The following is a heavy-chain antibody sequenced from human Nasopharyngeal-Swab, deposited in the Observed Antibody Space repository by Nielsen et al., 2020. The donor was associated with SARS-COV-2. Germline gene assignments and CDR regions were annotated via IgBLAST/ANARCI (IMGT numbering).Heavy chain of an antibody. Sequence: GESLKISCAASGFRFSDYVMHWVRQAPGQGLEWVSRLSHDGTTTSYADSVKGRFTVSRDNAKNTMYLQMSSLGAEDTAIYYCARGLRWHYYYYGMDVWGQGTTVTVSS. J-gene: IGHJ6*02. D-gene: IGHD4-23*01. CDR1: GFRFSDYV. CDR2: LSHDGTTT. V-gene: IGHV3-74*03. CDR3: ARGLRWHYYYYGMDV.